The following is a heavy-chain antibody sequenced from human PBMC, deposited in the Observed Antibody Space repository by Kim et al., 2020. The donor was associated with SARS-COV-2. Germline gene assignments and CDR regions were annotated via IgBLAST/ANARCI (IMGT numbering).Heavy chain of an antibody. CDR3: AREAPIVVVTGERWFDY. Sequence: SETLSLTCTVSGGSISSYYWSWIRQPAGKGLEWIGRIYTSGSTNYNPSLKSRVTMSVDTSKNQFSLKLSSVTAADTAVYYCAREAPIVVVTGERWFDYWGQGTLVTVSS. CDR1: GGSISSYY. V-gene: IGHV4-4*07. J-gene: IGHJ4*02. CDR2: IYTSGST. D-gene: IGHD2-21*02.